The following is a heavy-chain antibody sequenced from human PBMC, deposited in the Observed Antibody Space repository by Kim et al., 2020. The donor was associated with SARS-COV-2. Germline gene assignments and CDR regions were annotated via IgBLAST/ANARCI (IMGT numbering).Heavy chain of an antibody. J-gene: IGHJ4*02. CDR1: GGTFSRYT. Sequence: SVKVSCRASGGTFSRYTINWVRQAPGQGLEWMGGIIAIFGTLTYSHKFQGRVTITADESTNTADMELSSLRSEDTAVYYCTTERHYYGSETYHFDDWGQGTLVTVSS. CDR3: TTERHYYGSETYHFDD. V-gene: IGHV1-69*13. CDR2: IIAIFGTL. D-gene: IGHD3-10*01.